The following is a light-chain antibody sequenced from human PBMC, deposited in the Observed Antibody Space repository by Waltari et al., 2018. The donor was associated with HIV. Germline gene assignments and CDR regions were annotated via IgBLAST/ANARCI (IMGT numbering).Light chain of an antibody. V-gene: IGKV3-20*01. CDR1: QSVNSNY. Sequence: EIVLTQSPGTLSLSPGVRATLSCRASQSVNSNYLAWYHHKPGQAPRLLIYGASSRATDIPDRFRGSGSGTGFTLTINRLEPDDFAVYCGKRCGSSPPCTLGQGSKVEI. J-gene: IGKJ2*02. CDR3: KRCGSSPPCT. CDR2: GAS.